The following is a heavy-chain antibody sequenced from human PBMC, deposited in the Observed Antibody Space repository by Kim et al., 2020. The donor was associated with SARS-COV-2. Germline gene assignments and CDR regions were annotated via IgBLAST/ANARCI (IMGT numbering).Heavy chain of an antibody. CDR1: GGSFSGYY. D-gene: IGHD3-10*01. CDR3: ARVRNGSGHEEY. J-gene: IGHJ4*02. CDR2: INHSGST. V-gene: IGHV4-34*01. Sequence: SETLSLTCAVYGGSFSGYYWSWIRQPPGKGLEWIGEINHSGSTNYNPSLKSRVTISVDTSKNQFSLKLSSVTAADTAVYYCARVRNGSGHEEYWGQGTLVTVSS.